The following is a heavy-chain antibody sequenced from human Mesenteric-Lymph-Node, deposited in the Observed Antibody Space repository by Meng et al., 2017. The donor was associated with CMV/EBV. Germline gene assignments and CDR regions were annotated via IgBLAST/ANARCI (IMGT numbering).Heavy chain of an antibody. CDR3: VRGWSTTETLDY. CDR1: GYIFNVYA. J-gene: IGHJ4*02. V-gene: IGHV1-3*04. D-gene: IGHD1-1*01. Sequence: SCKASGYIFNVYAIHWVRQAPGQRLEWMGWINTANGSTKYSDEFQSRVTITRDISARTAYMDLSSLRSEDTAVYYCVRGWSTTETLDYWGQGTLVTVSS. CDR2: INTANGST.